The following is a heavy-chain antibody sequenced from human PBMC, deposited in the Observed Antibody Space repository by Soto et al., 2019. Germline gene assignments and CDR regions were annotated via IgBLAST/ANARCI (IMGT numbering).Heavy chain of an antibody. Sequence: QVQLVQSGAEVKKPGASVKVSCKASGYTFTSYAMHWVRQAPGQRLEWMGWINAGNGNTKYSQKFQGRVTITRDTSASTAYMELSSLRSEDTDVYYCARPSDYYDSSGYEADAFDIWGQGTMVTVSS. CDR3: ARPSDYYDSSGYEADAFDI. CDR1: GYTFTSYA. D-gene: IGHD3-22*01. V-gene: IGHV1-3*01. CDR2: INAGNGNT. J-gene: IGHJ3*02.